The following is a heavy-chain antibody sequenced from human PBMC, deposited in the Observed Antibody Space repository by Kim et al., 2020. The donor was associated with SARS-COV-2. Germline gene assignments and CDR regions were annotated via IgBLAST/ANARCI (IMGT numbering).Heavy chain of an antibody. D-gene: IGHD3-3*01. Sequence: LKSRVTISVDTSKNQFALKLSSVTAADTAVYDCARASMGGSGYYTGAFDIWGQGTMVTVSS. V-gene: IGHV4-59*01. CDR3: ARASMGGSGYYTGAFDI. J-gene: IGHJ3*02.